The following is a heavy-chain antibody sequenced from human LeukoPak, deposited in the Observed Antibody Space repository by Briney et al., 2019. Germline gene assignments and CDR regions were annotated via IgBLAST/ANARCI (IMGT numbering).Heavy chain of an antibody. CDR1: GGSISRYY. J-gene: IGHJ4*02. CDR2: IYTSGTT. V-gene: IGHV4-4*07. Sequence: SETLSLTCTVSGGSISRYYWNWIRQPAGKGLEWIGRIYTSGTTNYNPSLTSRVTMSVDTSKNQFSLKLSSVTAADTAVYYCARGGAYCGGDCYLDYWGQGTLVTVSS. CDR3: ARGGAYCGGDCYLDY. D-gene: IGHD2-21*02.